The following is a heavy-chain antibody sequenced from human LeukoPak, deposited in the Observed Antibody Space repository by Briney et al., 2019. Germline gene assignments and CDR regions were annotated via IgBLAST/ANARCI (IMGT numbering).Heavy chain of an antibody. D-gene: IGHD2-2*01. Sequence: PGASLRLSCAASGFTFSSYAMSWVRQAPGKGLEWVSAISGSGGSTYYADSVKGRFTISRDNSKNTLYLQMNSLRAEDTAVYYCARDFTLELLLDYWGQGTLVTVSS. V-gene: IGHV3-23*01. CDR3: ARDFTLELLLDY. CDR2: ISGSGGST. CDR1: GFTFSSYA. J-gene: IGHJ4*02.